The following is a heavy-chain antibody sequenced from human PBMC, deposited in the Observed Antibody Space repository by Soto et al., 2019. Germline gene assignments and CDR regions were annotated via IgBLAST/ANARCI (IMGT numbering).Heavy chain of an antibody. CDR3: ARGLAGRPLWT. Sequence: SETLSLTCTVSGGSISSYYWSWIRQPPGKGLEWIGYIYSSGSTNYSPSLKSRVTISVDTSKNQFSLKLSSVTAADTAVYYCARGLAGRPLWTWGQGTLVTVSS. J-gene: IGHJ5*02. CDR2: IYSSGST. V-gene: IGHV4-59*01. D-gene: IGHD6-6*01. CDR1: GGSISSYY.